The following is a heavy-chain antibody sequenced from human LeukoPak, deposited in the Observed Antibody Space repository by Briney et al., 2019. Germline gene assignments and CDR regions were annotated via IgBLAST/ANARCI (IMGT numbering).Heavy chain of an antibody. J-gene: IGHJ6*03. CDR3: ARGSDNYYYYQYMDV. D-gene: IGHD3-9*01. CDR1: GFTFSSYS. Sequence: PGGSLRLSCAASGFTFSSYSINWVRQAPGKGLEWVSPISSSSSYIYYADSVRGRFTISRDNAKNSLYLQLNSLRAEDMAVYYCARGSDNYYYYQYMDVWGKGTTVTVSS. CDR2: ISSSSSYI. V-gene: IGHV3-21*01.